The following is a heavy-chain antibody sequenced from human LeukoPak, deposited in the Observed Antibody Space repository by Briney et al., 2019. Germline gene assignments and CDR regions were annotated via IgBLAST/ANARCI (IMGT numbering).Heavy chain of an antibody. Sequence: GASVKVSCKASGYTFTGYYMHWVRQAPGQGLEGMGWINPNSGGTNYAQKFQGRVTMTRATSISTAYMDLSRLRSDDPAVYYYARVSGSHSPPDYWGQGTLVTVSS. J-gene: IGHJ4*02. D-gene: IGHD1-26*01. CDR3: ARVSGSHSPPDY. CDR1: GYTFTGYY. V-gene: IGHV1-2*02. CDR2: INPNSGGT.